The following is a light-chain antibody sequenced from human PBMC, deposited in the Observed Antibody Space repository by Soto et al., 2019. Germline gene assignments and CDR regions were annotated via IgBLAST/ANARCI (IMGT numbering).Light chain of an antibody. CDR2: GAS. Sequence: EIVMTQSPATLSVSPGERATLSCRPSQSVSSNLAWYQQKPGQAPRLLIYGASTRATGVPARFSGSGSGTEFTLPISSLPSADFALYYCQQYNNWPWTFGQGTKVDIK. V-gene: IGKV3-15*01. J-gene: IGKJ1*01. CDR1: QSVSSN. CDR3: QQYNNWPWT.